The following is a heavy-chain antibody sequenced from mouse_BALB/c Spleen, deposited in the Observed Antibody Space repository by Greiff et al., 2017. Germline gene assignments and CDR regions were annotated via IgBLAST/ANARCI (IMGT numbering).Heavy chain of an antibody. D-gene: IGHD2-14*01. CDR1: GFSLTGYG. Sequence: VQLQESGPGLVAPSQSLSITCTVSGFSLTGYGVNWVRQPPGKGLEWLGMIWGDGSTDYNSALKSRLSISKDNSKSQVFLKMNSLQTDDTARYYCARDRAYYRYDWYFDVWGAGTTVTVSS. CDR2: IWGDGST. V-gene: IGHV2-6-7*02. CDR3: ARDRAYYRYDWYFDV. J-gene: IGHJ1*01.